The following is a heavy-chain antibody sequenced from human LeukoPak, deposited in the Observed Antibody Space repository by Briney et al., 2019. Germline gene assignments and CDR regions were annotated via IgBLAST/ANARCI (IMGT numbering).Heavy chain of an antibody. CDR2: IYYSGNT. Sequence: PSETLSLTCTLSGVSISSSNSYWGGIRQPPGKGLEWIGSIYYSGNTYYNASLKSQVSISIDTSKNRFSLKLTSVTAADTAVYYCARQTGSGLFILPGGQGTLVTVSS. J-gene: IGHJ4*02. CDR3: ARQTGSGLFILP. V-gene: IGHV4-39*01. CDR1: GVSISSSNSY. D-gene: IGHD3/OR15-3a*01.